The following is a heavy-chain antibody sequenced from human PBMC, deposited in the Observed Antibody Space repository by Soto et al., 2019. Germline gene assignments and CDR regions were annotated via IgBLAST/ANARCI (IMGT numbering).Heavy chain of an antibody. D-gene: IGHD3-10*01. Sequence: GASVKVSSKASGGTFSSYAISWVRQAPGQGLEWMGGIIPIFGTANYAQKFQGRVTITADESTSTAYMELSSLRSEDTAVYYCARDPISRGRGSKPYYYYGMDVCGQGTTVTVSS. CDR3: ARDPISRGRGSKPYYYYGMDV. V-gene: IGHV1-69*13. J-gene: IGHJ6*02. CDR2: IIPIFGTA. CDR1: GGTFSSYA.